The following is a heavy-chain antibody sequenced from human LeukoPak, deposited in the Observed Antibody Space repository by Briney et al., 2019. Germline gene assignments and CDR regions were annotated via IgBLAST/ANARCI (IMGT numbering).Heavy chain of an antibody. J-gene: IGHJ5*02. CDR2: IWYDGSKK. Sequence: GGSLRLSCAASGFTFSSHGMHWVRQAPGKGLEWVALIWYDGSKKNYADSVKGRFTISRDDSKSTLYLQINSLRAEDTAVYYCAKDLSYGSNWFDPWGQGTLVTVTS. V-gene: IGHV3-33*06. D-gene: IGHD5-18*01. CDR1: GFTFSSHG. CDR3: AKDLSYGSNWFDP.